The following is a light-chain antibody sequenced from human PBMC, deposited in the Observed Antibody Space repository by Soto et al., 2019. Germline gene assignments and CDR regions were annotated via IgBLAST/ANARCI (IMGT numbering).Light chain of an antibody. CDR3: ISYIPSTTTHWV. V-gene: IGLV2-14*01. Sequence: QSVLTQPASVSGSPGQSITISCTGTNSDVGGYDRVSWYQHHPGKAPKLLIFEVYNRPSGISDHFSGSKSGDTASLTISGLQAEDEADYYCISYIPSTTTHWVFGGGTKLTVL. J-gene: IGLJ3*02. CDR1: NSDVGGYDR. CDR2: EVY.